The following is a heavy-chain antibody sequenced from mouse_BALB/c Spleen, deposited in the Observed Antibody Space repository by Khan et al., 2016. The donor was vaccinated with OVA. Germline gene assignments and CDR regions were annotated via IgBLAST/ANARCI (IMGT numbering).Heavy chain of an antibody. Sequence: EVQLQQSGAELVRPGAFVNLSCKASGFNIKDYYLHWVKQRPEQGLEWIGWIDPENGNTIYDPKFQGKANITSDTPSNTAYLQLSSLTSEDTAGDYCSRDGYSPWFAYWGQGTLVTVSA. J-gene: IGHJ3*01. CDR1: GFNIKDYY. V-gene: IGHV14-1*02. CDR3: SRDGYSPWFAY. D-gene: IGHD2-3*01. CDR2: IDPENGNT.